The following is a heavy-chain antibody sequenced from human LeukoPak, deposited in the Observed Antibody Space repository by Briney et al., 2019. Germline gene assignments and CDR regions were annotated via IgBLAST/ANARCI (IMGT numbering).Heavy chain of an antibody. CDR1: GFTVSSYY. J-gene: IGHJ4*02. D-gene: IGHD6-19*01. CDR2: IYSGGST. V-gene: IGHV3-66*02. Sequence: GGSLRLSCAASGFTVSSYYMSWVRQAPGKGLEWVSVIYSGGSTYYADSVKGRFTISRDNSKNTLYLQMNSLRAEDTAVYYCARDRSSGSRVEFFFDYWGQGTLVIISS. CDR3: ARDRSSGSRVEFFFDY.